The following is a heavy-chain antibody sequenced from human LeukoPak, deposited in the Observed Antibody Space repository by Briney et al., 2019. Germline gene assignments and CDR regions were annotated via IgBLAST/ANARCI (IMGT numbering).Heavy chain of an antibody. D-gene: IGHD1-26*01. CDR2: ISSSSSTV. V-gene: IGHV3-48*04. Sequence: GGSLRLSCAASGFTFSSYSMNWVRQAPGKGLEWVSYISSSSSTVYYADSVKGRFTISRDNAKNSLYLQMNSLRAEDTAVYYCARIIATGSYGAFDIWGQGTMVTVSS. CDR1: GFTFSSYS. CDR3: ARIIATGSYGAFDI. J-gene: IGHJ3*02.